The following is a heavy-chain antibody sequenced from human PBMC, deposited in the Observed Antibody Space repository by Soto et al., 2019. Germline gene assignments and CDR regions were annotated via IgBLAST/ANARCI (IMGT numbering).Heavy chain of an antibody. Sequence: EVQLLESGGGLVQPGGSLRLSCAGSGFTFRAYTMAWVRQAPGKGLEWVSGIDGRDGTYYADSVKGRFNISRDSSRNTLFLQMKSLRADDTAVYYCAKTGPVTARIRFDYWGKGALVTVS. J-gene: IGHJ4*02. CDR3: AKTGPVTARIRFDY. CDR1: GFTFRAYT. V-gene: IGHV3-23*01. D-gene: IGHD2-21*02. CDR2: IDGRDGT.